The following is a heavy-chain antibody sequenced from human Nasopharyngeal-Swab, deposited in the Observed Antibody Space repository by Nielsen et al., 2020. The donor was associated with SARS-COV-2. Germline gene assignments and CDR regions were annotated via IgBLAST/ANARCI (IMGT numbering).Heavy chain of an antibody. CDR2: TWFDGSTE. J-gene: IGHJ4*02. CDR3: ADPPFSEY. Sequence: GESLKISCAASGFTFSSYGMHWVRQAPGKGLEWVALTWFDGSTEDYGDSVKGRFTVSRDNSKNTLYLQMNSLRAEDTAVYYCADPPFSEYWGQGTLVTVSS. V-gene: IGHV3-33*01. CDR1: GFTFSSYG.